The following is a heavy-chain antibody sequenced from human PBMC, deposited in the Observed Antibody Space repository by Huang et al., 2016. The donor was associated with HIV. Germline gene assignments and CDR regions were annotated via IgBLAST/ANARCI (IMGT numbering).Heavy chain of an antibody. V-gene: IGHV5-51*03. Sequence: EVQLVQSGVEVKKPGESLKISCKGLGFSFTSYWIGWVRQMLGKGLEWWVSICPCNSDTFYSTAFQGQVTISADKYTRTAYLKWSSRKASDSAIYYCAIHDSNDFTFDDWGQGTLVAVSS. CDR3: AIHDSNDFTFDD. D-gene: IGHD5-18*01. CDR1: GFSFTSYW. CDR2: ICPCNSDT. J-gene: IGHJ4*02.